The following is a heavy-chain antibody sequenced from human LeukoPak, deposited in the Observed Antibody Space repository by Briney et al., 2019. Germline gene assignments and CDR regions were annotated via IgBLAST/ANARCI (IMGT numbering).Heavy chain of an antibody. CDR1: GYSISSGYY. V-gene: IGHV4-38-2*02. CDR3: ARDPAGYSYGGWFDP. CDR2: IYHSGST. D-gene: IGHD5-18*01. Sequence: SETLSLTCTVSGYSISSGYYWGWIRQPPGKGLEWIGSIYHSGSTYYNPSLKSRVTISVDTSKNQFSLKLSSVTAADTAVYYCARDPAGYSYGGWFDPWGQGTLVTVSS. J-gene: IGHJ5*02.